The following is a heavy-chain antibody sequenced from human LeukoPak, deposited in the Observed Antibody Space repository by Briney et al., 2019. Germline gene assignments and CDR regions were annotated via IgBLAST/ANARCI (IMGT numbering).Heavy chain of an antibody. CDR3: AKSLYSSSWYRGFDY. D-gene: IGHD6-13*01. J-gene: IGHJ4*02. V-gene: IGHV3-7*01. Sequence: GGSLRLSCAASGFTFSTFWMSWVRQAPGKGLEWVAHINQDGSEKYYVDSVKGRFTVSRDNAKNSLYLQMNSLRAEDTAVYYCAKSLYSSSWYRGFDYWGQGTLVTVSS. CDR1: GFTFSTFW. CDR2: INQDGSEK.